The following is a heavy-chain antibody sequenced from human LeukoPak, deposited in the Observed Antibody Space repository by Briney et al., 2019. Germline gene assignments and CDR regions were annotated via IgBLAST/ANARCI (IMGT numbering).Heavy chain of an antibody. J-gene: IGHJ4*02. CDR1: GFTFGDYA. CDR2: IRSKAYGGTT. D-gene: IGHD6-19*01. V-gene: IGHV3-49*03. Sequence: GGSLRLSRTASGFTFGDYAMSWFRQAPGKGLEWVGFIRSKAYGGTTEYAASVKGRFTISRDDSKSIAYLQMNSLKTEDTAVYYCTASSGWYYFDYWGRGTLVTVSS. CDR3: TASSGWYYFDY.